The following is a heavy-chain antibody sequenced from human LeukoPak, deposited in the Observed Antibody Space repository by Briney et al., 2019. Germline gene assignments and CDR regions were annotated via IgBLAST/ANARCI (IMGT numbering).Heavy chain of an antibody. CDR2: IYYSGST. D-gene: IGHD5-24*01. V-gene: IGHV4-59*01. CDR3: ARADDGYYYIDY. Sequence: SETLSLTCTVSGGSISSYYWSWIRQPPGKGLEWIGYIYYSGSTNYNPSLKSRVTISVDTSKNQFSLKLSSVTAADTAVYYCARADDGYYYIDYWGQGTLVTVSS. CDR1: GGSISSYY. J-gene: IGHJ4*02.